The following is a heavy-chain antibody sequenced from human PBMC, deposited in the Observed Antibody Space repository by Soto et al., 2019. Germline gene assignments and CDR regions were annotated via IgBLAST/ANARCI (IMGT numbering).Heavy chain of an antibody. D-gene: IGHD4-17*01. CDR2: MYSCGST. J-gene: IGHJ4*02. CDR1: GFTVSGSY. Sequence: EVQLVESGGGLVQPGGSLRLSCAAFGFTVSGSYMTWVRQAPGKGLEWVSVMYSCGSTYYADSVKGRFTVSRDTSKNTLYLQMNNLRAEDTAVYYCTRDSSPTVTADSWGQGTLVTVSS. V-gene: IGHV3-66*01. CDR3: TRDSSPTVTADS.